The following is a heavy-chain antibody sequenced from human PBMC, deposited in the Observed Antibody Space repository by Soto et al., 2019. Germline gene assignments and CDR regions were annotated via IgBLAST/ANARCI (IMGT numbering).Heavy chain of an antibody. CDR3: ARIKSTIWAEGEDY. V-gene: IGHV3-33*01. D-gene: IGHD3-16*01. CDR2: IWYDGSNK. Sequence: QVQLVESGGGVVQPGTSLRLSYAASGFTFSSYGMHWVRQAPGKGLEWVALIWYDGSNKNYADSVKGRFTISRDNSRNTLYLQMNSLSAEDTAVYYCARIKSTIWAEGEDYWGQGTLVTVSS. CDR1: GFTFSSYG. J-gene: IGHJ4*02.